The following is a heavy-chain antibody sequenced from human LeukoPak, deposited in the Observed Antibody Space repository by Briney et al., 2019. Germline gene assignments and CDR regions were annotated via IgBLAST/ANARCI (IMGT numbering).Heavy chain of an antibody. V-gene: IGHV3-48*02. D-gene: IGHD3-10*01. Sequence: GGSLRLSCAASGFPFSSYNMNWVRQAPGKGLEWVSYISGSGRTIDYADSVRGRFTISRDNAKDSLYLQMYSLRDEDTAVYYCARDRAWASDIWGQGTMVTVSS. J-gene: IGHJ3*02. CDR1: GFPFSSYN. CDR2: ISGSGRTI. CDR3: ARDRAWASDI.